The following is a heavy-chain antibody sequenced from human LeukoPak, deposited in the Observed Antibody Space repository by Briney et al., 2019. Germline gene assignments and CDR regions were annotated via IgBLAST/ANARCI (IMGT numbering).Heavy chain of an antibody. CDR3: AKDRIGAGGTYFDY. V-gene: IGHV3-23*01. D-gene: IGHD6-13*01. CDR2: ISGSGDDT. CDR1: GFSFSTYA. Sequence: GGSLRLSCAASGFSFSTYAMNWVRQAPWKGLEWVSAISGSGDDTYYADSVKGRFTISRDNAKYTLFLQVDSLSAEDTAVYYCAKDRIGAGGTYFDYWGQGTLVTVSS. J-gene: IGHJ4*02.